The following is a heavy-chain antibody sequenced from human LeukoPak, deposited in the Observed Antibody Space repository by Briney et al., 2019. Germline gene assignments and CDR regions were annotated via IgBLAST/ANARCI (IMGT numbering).Heavy chain of an antibody. D-gene: IGHD2-2*01. CDR1: GFTFSSYA. Sequence: GGSLRLSCAAPGFTFSSYAMHWVRQAPGKGLEWVAVISYDGSNKYYADSVKGRFTISRDNSKNTLYLQMNSLRVEDTAVYYCAKPGCSSASCYPDYWGQGTLVTVSS. CDR3: AKPGCSSASCYPDY. J-gene: IGHJ4*02. CDR2: ISYDGSNK. V-gene: IGHV3-30-3*02.